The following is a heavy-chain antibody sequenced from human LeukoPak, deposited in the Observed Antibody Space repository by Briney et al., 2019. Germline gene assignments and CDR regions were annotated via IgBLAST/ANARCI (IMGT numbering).Heavy chain of an antibody. Sequence: NPGGSLRLSCAASGFTFSSCSMNWVRQASGKGLEWVSSISTSSSAIYYADSVKGRFTISRDNAKNSLYLQMNTLRAEDTAVYYCARDRTYSSSSVWFDPWGQGTLVTVSS. V-gene: IGHV3-21*01. CDR1: GFTFSSCS. CDR3: ARDRTYSSSSVWFDP. J-gene: IGHJ5*02. CDR2: ISTSSSAI. D-gene: IGHD6-6*01.